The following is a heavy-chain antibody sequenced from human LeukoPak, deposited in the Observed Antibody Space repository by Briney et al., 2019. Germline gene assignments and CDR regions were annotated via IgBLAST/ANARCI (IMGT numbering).Heavy chain of an antibody. CDR1: RFTFSIYA. V-gene: IGHV3-30*04. CDR2: ISYTGMYE. Sequence: GGSLRLSCAASRFTFSIYAMHWVRQAPGEGLEWVAVISYTGMYEYYADSVKGRFTISRDNSKNKLYLQMNSLRVDDTAVYYCARAADYYDSSGQYYMDVWGKGTTVTVSS. D-gene: IGHD3-22*01. J-gene: IGHJ6*03. CDR3: ARAADYYDSSGQYYMDV.